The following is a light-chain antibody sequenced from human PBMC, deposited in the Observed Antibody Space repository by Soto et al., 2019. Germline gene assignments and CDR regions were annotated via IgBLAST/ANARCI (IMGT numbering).Light chain of an antibody. J-gene: IGKJ4*01. CDR1: QSISRW. V-gene: IGKV1-5*03. Sequence: DIQMTQSPSTLSASVGDRVTITCRASQSISRWLAWYQQKPGKAPKLLIYKASSLERGVPSRFSGSGSGTEFTLTISSLLPDDFAVYYCHQYGASPLPVSSPLPFGGGTKVEIK. CDR2: KAS. CDR3: HQYGASPLPVSSPLP.